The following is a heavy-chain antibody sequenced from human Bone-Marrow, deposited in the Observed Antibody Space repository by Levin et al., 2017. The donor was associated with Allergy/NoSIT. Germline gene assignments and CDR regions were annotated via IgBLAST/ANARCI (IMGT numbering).Heavy chain of an antibody. CDR3: AKDDFDFWSGYYETHHMDV. V-gene: IGHV3-23*01. Sequence: PGESLKISCVASGFAFGFAFNNYAMSWVRQAPGKGLEWVSAISGSGGSTYYADSMKGRFTISRDNSKDTLYLQMNSLRAEDTAVYYCAKDDFDFWSGYYETHHMDVWGKGTTVTVSS. D-gene: IGHD3-3*01. CDR2: ISGSGGST. J-gene: IGHJ6*03. CDR1: GFAFGFAFNNYA.